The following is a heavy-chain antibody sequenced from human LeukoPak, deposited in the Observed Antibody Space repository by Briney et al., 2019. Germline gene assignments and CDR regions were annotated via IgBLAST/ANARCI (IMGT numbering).Heavy chain of an antibody. Sequence: GSLRLSCAASGFTFSSYSMNWVRQAPGKGLEWVSSISSSSYIYYADSVKGRFTISRDNAKNSLYLQMNSLRAEDTAVYYCARDPPYYYDSSGYSAFDYWGQGTLVTVSS. CDR2: ISSSSYI. CDR3: ARDPPYYYDSSGYSAFDY. J-gene: IGHJ4*02. D-gene: IGHD3-22*01. V-gene: IGHV3-21*01. CDR1: GFTFSSYS.